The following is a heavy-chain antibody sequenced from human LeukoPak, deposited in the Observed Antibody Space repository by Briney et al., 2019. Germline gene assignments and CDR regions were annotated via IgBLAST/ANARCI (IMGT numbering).Heavy chain of an antibody. CDR3: ARVVPKAVAGTGAFGI. Sequence: SETLSLTCTVSGGSISSYYWSWIRQPAGKGLEWIGRIYTSGSTNYNPSLKSRVTMSVDTSKNQFSLKLSSVTAADTAVYYCARVVPKAVAGTGAFGIWGQGTMVTVSS. CDR1: GGSISSYY. CDR2: IYTSGST. D-gene: IGHD6-19*01. J-gene: IGHJ3*02. V-gene: IGHV4-4*07.